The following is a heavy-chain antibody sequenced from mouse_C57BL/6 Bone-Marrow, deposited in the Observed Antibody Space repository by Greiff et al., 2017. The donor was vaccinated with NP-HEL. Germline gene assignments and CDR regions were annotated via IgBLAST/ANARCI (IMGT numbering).Heavy chain of an antibody. Sequence: QVQLQQSGPELVKPGASVKISCKASGYAFSSSWMNWVKQRPGKGLEWIGRIYPGDGDTNYNGKFKGKATLTAAKSSSTAYMQLSSLTSEDSAVYFCARHSSGYVSFAYWGQGTLVTVSA. CDR3: ARHSSGYVSFAY. V-gene: IGHV1-82*01. CDR1: GYAFSSSW. CDR2: IYPGDGDT. J-gene: IGHJ3*01. D-gene: IGHD3-2*02.